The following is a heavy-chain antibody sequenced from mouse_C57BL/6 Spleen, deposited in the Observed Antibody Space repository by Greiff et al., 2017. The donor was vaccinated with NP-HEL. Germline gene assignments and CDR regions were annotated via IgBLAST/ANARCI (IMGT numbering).Heavy chain of an antibody. Sequence: QVHVKQSGAELVRPGASVTLSCKASGYTFTDYEMHWVKQTPVHGLEWIGAIDPETGGTAYNQKFKGKAILTADKSSSTAYMELRSLTSEDSAVYYCTRFTTVSYAMDYWGQGTSVTVSS. V-gene: IGHV1-15*01. J-gene: IGHJ4*01. CDR3: TRFTTVSYAMDY. CDR2: IDPETGGT. CDR1: GYTFTDYE. D-gene: IGHD1-1*01.